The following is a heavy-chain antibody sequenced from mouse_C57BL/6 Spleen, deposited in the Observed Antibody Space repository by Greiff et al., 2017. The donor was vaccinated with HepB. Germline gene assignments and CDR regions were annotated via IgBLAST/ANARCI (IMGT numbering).Heavy chain of an antibody. CDR3: ARWNWDRFDY. V-gene: IGHV1-64*01. CDR1: GYTFTSYW. D-gene: IGHD4-1*01. J-gene: IGHJ2*01. CDR2: IHPNSGST. Sequence: VQLQQPGAELVKPGASVKLSCKASGYTFTSYWMHWVKQRPGQGLEWIGMIHPNSGSTNYNEKFKSKATLTVDKSSSTAYMQRSSLTSEDSAVYYCARWNWDRFDYWGQGTTLTVSS.